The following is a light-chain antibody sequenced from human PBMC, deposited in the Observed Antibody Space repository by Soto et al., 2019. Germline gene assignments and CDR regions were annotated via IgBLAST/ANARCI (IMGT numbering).Light chain of an antibody. CDR1: SSDVGGYNY. CDR2: DVS. Sequence: QSVLTQPRSVSGSPGQSVTISCTGTSSDVGGYNYVSWYQQHPGKAPKLMIYDVSKRPSGVPDRFSGSKSGNTASLTISGLQAEDEADYYCCSYAGSYTLVFGTGTKAT. CDR3: CSYAGSYTLV. V-gene: IGLV2-11*01. J-gene: IGLJ1*01.